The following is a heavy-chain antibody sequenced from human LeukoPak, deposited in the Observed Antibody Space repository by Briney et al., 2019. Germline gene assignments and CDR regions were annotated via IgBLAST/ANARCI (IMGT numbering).Heavy chain of an antibody. D-gene: IGHD4-23*01. CDR2: IYHSGST. Sequence: PSETLSLTCTVSGGSISSGGYYWSWIRQPPGKGLEWIGYIYHSGSTYYNPSLKSRVTISVDTSKNQFSLKLSSVTAADTAVYYCAREKVVTSTWGVFDYWGQGTLVTVSS. V-gene: IGHV4-30-2*01. CDR1: GGSISSGGYY. CDR3: AREKVVTSTWGVFDY. J-gene: IGHJ4*02.